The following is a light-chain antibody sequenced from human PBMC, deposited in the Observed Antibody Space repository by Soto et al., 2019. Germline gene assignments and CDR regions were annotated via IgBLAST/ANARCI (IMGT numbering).Light chain of an antibody. CDR3: QQYYTTLS. CDR1: QSVLYNSDNKNY. J-gene: IGKJ4*01. V-gene: IGKV4-1*01. Sequence: DIVMTQSPDSLAVSLGERATINCKSSQSVLYNSDNKNYLAWYQQKAGQPPKLLIYWASTRDSGVPDRFSGSGSGADFTLTINNLQAEDVAVYYCQQYYTTLSFGGGTTMEIK. CDR2: WAS.